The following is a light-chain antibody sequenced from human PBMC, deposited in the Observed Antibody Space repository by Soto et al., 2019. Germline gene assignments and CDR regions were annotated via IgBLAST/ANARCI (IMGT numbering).Light chain of an antibody. V-gene: IGKV3-20*01. Sequence: EFVLTQSPGTLSLSPGERATLSCRASQSVSSTYLAWYQQKPGQAPRLLIYGASSRATGIPDRFSGSGSGTDFTLTISRLEPEDFAVYYCQQCGSSPPFTFGPGTKVDIK. CDR2: GAS. CDR1: QSVSSTY. CDR3: QQCGSSPPFT. J-gene: IGKJ3*01.